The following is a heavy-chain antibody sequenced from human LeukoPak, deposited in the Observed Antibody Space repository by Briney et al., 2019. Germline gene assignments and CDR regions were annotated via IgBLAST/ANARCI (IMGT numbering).Heavy chain of an antibody. CDR2: ISAYNGNT. CDR1: GYTFTSYG. CDR3: ARHGRFRSSTSSFDY. J-gene: IGHJ4*02. Sequence: ASVKVSCKASGYTFTSYGISWVRQAPGQGLEWMGWISAYNGNTNYAQKLQGRVTMTTDTSTSTAYMELRSLRSDDTAVYYRARHGRFRSSTSSFDYWGQGTLVTVSS. V-gene: IGHV1-18*01. D-gene: IGHD2-2*01.